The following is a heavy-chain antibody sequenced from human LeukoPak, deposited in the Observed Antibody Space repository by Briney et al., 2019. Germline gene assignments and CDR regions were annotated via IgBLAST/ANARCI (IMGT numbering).Heavy chain of an antibody. CDR2: ISGESGYI. CDR1: GFTFSSYR. Sequence: PGGSLRLSCAAYGFTFSSYRMKWVRQAPGKGLEWVSSISGESGYIYYAESVKGRFTTSRDNVNNSLYLQMNSLKTEDTAVYYCTPGITMVRGALLGDYWGQGTLVTVSS. J-gene: IGHJ4*02. CDR3: TPGITMVRGALLGDY. D-gene: IGHD3-10*01. V-gene: IGHV3-21*03.